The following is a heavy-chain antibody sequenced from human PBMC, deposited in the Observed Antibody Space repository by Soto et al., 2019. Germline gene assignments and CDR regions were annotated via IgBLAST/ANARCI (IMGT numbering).Heavy chain of an antibody. J-gene: IGHJ6*02. CDR2: IDPSDSYT. V-gene: IGHV5-10-1*01. CDR1: GYSFTSYW. Sequence: PGESLKISCKGSGYSFTSYWISWVRQMPGKGLEWMGRIDPSDSYTNYSPSFQGHVTISADKSISTAYLQWSSLKASDTAMYHCARTASLRYFDWFMDVWGQGTTVTVSS. CDR3: ARTASLRYFDWFMDV. D-gene: IGHD3-9*01.